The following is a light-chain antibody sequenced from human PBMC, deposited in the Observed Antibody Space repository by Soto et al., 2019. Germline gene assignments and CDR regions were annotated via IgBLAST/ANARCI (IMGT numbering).Light chain of an antibody. CDR3: SSYTSSSTSYV. V-gene: IGLV2-14*01. CDR2: EVS. Sequence: QSALTQPASVSGSPGQSITISCTGTSSDVGGYNYVSWYQQHPGKAPKLMIYEVSNRPSGVSNRFSGSKSGNTASLTISGLQAGDEADYYCSSYTSSSTSYVFGTGTNLTVL. J-gene: IGLJ1*01. CDR1: SSDVGGYNY.